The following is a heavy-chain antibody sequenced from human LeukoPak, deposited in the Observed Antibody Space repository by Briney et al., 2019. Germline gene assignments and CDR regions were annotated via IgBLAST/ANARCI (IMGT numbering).Heavy chain of an antibody. J-gene: IGHJ4*02. Sequence: GGSLRLSCAASGFTFSSYSMNWVRQAPGKWQERVSSISSSSSYIYYADSVKGRFTISRDNAKNSLYLQMNSLRAEDTAVYYCAREGYSYGIPHDYWGQGTLVTVSS. D-gene: IGHD5-18*01. CDR3: AREGYSYGIPHDY. V-gene: IGHV3-21*01. CDR2: ISSSSSYI. CDR1: GFTFSSYS.